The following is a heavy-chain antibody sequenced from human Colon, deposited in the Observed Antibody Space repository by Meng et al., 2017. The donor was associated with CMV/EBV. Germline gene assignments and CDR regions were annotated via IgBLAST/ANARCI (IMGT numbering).Heavy chain of an antibody. V-gene: IGHV3-30*02. CDR1: FIFQVYG. J-gene: IGHJ6*02. CDR3: AKSYTARTFYYYGFDV. CDR2: FRYDGTDE. Sequence: FIFQVYGIHWIRQAPGKGLDWVAFFRYDGTDEYYADSVKGRFSVSRDNSKNTVSLQMNSLKTEDTAVYYCAKSYTARTFYYYGFDVWGQGAPVTVSS. D-gene: IGHD2-21*02.